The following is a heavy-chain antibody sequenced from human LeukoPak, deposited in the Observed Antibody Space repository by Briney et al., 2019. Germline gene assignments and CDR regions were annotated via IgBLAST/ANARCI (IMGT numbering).Heavy chain of an antibody. Sequence: PSETLSLTCTVSGGSIRTYYWSWIRQPPGKGLEWIGYIYYSGSTNYNPSLRSRVTISVDTSKNQFSLKLSSVTAADTAVYYCARAETWGIASDWGQGTLVTVSS. CDR3: ARAETWGIASD. J-gene: IGHJ4*02. CDR1: GGSIRTYY. CDR2: IYYSGST. V-gene: IGHV4-59*01. D-gene: IGHD6-13*01.